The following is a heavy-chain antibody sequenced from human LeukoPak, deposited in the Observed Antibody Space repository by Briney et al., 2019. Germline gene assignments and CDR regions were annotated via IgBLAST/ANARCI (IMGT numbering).Heavy chain of an antibody. CDR2: IYYSGNT. V-gene: IGHV4-39*01. Sequence: SETLSLTCTVSGGFISSSSYYWGWIRQPPGKGLEWIGSIYYSGNTYCNPSLKSRVTISVDTSKNQFSLKLSSVTAADTAVYYCARVSCSSTSCLDYWGQGTLVTVSS. D-gene: IGHD2-2*01. J-gene: IGHJ4*02. CDR1: GGFISSSSYY. CDR3: ARVSCSSTSCLDY.